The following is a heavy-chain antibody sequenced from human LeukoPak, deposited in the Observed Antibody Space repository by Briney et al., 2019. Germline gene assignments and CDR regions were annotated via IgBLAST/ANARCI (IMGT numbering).Heavy chain of an antibody. CDR2: IYYSGST. CDR1: GGSISSYY. V-gene: IGHV4-59*01. J-gene: IGHJ4*02. Sequence: SETLSLTCTVSGGSISSYYCSWIRQPPGKGLEWIGYIYYSGSTNYNPSLKSRVTISVDTSKNQFSLKLSSVTAADTAVYYCARVESSWYIEKWGQGTLVTVSS. D-gene: IGHD6-13*01. CDR3: ARVESSWYIEK.